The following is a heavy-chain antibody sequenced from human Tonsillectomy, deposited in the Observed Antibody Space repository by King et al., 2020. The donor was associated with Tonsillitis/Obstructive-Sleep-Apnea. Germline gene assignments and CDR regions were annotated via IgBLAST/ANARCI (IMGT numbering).Heavy chain of an antibody. D-gene: IGHD1-1*01. J-gene: IGHJ3*02. CDR1: GYSFTIYW. Sequence: VQLVESGAEVKKPGESLKISCKGSGYSFTIYWIAWVHQMPGKGLEWMGIIYPGDSDTRYSPSFQGQVTISADKSISTAYLQWSSLKASDTAMYYCARHGWGGNLEDAFDIWGQGTMVTVSS. V-gene: IGHV5-51*07. CDR3: ARHGWGGNLEDAFDI. CDR2: IYPGDSDT.